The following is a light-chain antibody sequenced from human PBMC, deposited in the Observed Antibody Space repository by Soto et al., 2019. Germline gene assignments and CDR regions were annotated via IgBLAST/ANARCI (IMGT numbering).Light chain of an antibody. Sequence: EIVLTQSPATLSLSPGETATLTFRASQSVSNFLAWYQHKPGQAPRLLIYGASNRATGIPDRFSGSGSGTDFTLTISRLEPEDFAVYYCQQYGSSGTFGQGTKVDIK. V-gene: IGKV3-20*01. CDR1: QSVSNF. CDR3: QQYGSSGT. CDR2: GAS. J-gene: IGKJ1*01.